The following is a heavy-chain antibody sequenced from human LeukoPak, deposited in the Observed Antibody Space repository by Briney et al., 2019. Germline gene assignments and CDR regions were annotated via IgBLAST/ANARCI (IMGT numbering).Heavy chain of an antibody. CDR2: IYYSGST. Sequence: SSETLSLTCTVSGGSISSYYWSWIRQPPGKGLEWIGYIYYSGSTNYNPSLKSRVTISVDTSKNQFSLKLSSVTAADTAVYYCAGSGSRQYFDYWGQGTLVTVSS. J-gene: IGHJ4*02. CDR3: AGSGSRQYFDY. CDR1: GGSISSYY. V-gene: IGHV4-59*01. D-gene: IGHD1-26*01.